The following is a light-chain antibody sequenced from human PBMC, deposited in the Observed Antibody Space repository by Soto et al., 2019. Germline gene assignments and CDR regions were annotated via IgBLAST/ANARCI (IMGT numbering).Light chain of an antibody. CDR2: KAS. V-gene: IGKV1-5*03. CDR3: QQYDSFST. Sequence: DIQMTQSPSTLSASVGDRVTITCRASLNINRWLAWYQQKPGKAPKLLISKASTLENGVPSRFSGSGSGTDFTLTITSLQPDDFATYYCQQYDSFSTFGQGTKVEVK. J-gene: IGKJ1*01. CDR1: LNINRW.